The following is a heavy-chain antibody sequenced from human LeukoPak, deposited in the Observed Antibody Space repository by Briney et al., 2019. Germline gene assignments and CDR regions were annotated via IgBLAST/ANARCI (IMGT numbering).Heavy chain of an antibody. D-gene: IGHD3-10*01. CDR2: IYYTGST. Sequence: PSETLSLTCTVSGGSISSSSYYWGWIRQPPGKGLEWIGSIYYTGSTNYNPSLKSRVTISVDTSKNQFSLKLSSVTAADTAVYYCARDQYDITMVRGVINNWFDPWGQGTLVTVSS. CDR3: ARDQYDITMVRGVINNWFDP. V-gene: IGHV4-39*07. CDR1: GGSISSSSYY. J-gene: IGHJ5*02.